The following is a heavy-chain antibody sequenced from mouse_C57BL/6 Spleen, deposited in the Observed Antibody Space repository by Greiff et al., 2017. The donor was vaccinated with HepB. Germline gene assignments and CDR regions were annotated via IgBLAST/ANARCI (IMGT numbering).Heavy chain of an antibody. D-gene: IGHD2-1*01. J-gene: IGHJ4*01. CDR3: AMRGYYGNYYAMDY. V-gene: IGHV5-17*01. CDR1: GFTFSDYG. Sequence: DVKLVESGGGLVKPGGSLKLSCAASGFTFSDYGMHWVRQAPEKGLEWVAYISSGSSTIYYADTVKGRFTISRDNAKNTLFRQMTSLRSEDTAMYYCAMRGYYGNYYAMDYWGQGTSVTVSS. CDR2: ISSGSSTI.